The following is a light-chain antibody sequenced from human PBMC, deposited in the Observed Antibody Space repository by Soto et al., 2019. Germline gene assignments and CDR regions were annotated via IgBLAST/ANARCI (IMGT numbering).Light chain of an antibody. J-gene: IGKJ5*01. CDR3: QQYNNWHT. CDR2: GAS. V-gene: IGKV3-15*01. CDR1: QSVSSN. Sequence: EILMTQSPATLSVSPGERATLSCSASQSVSSNLAWYQQKPGQAPRLLIYGASTRATGIPARFSGSGSGTEFTLTISSLQSEDFAVYYCQQYNNWHTFGQGTRLEIK.